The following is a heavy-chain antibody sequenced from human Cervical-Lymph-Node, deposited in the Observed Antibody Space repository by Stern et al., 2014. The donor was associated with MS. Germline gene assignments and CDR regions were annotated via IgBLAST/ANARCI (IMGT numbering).Heavy chain of an antibody. D-gene: IGHD6-13*01. CDR2: IYHRGST. CDR1: GGSISSSNW. V-gene: IGHV4-4*02. CDR3: ARISSSWRLYYFDY. J-gene: IGHJ4*02. Sequence: QVQLQESGPGLVKPSGTLSLTCAVSGGSISSSNWRSWVRQPPGKGLEWVGEIYHRGSTNYNPSLQSPVPISVDKSKNQFSLKLSSVTAADTAVYYCARISSSWRLYYFDYWGQGTLVTVSS.